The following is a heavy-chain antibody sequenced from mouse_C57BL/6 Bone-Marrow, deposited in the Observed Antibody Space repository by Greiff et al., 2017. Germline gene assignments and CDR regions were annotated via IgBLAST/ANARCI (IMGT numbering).Heavy chain of an antibody. CDR2: IDPSDSYT. CDR3: ARSSYDYPFAY. J-gene: IGHJ3*01. Sequence: VQLQQPGAELVMPGASVKLSCKASGYTFTSYWMHWVKQRPGQGLEWIGEIDPSDSYTNYNQKFKGKSTLTVDKSSSTAYMQLSSLTSEDSAVYYCARSSYDYPFAYWGQGTLVTVSA. V-gene: IGHV1-69*01. CDR1: GYTFTSYW. D-gene: IGHD2-4*01.